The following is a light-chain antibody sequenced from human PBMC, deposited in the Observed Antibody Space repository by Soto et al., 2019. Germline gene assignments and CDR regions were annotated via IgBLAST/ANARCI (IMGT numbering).Light chain of an antibody. V-gene: IGLV1-40*01. Sequence: QSVLTQPPSGSGAPGQRVTISCTRSSSNIGAGYDVHWYQQLPGTAPKLLIYGNSNRPSGVPDRFSGSKSGTSASLAITGLQAEDEADYYCQSYDTSLSGWVFGGGTKVTVL. CDR1: SSNIGAGYD. J-gene: IGLJ3*02. CDR2: GNS. CDR3: QSYDTSLSGWV.